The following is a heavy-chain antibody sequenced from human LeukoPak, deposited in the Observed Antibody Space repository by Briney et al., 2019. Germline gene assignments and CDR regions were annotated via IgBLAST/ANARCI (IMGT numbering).Heavy chain of an antibody. Sequence: ASVKVSCKASGYTFTSYGISWVRQAPGQGLEWMGWISAYNGNTNYAQKLQGRVTMTTDTSTSTAYMELRSLRSDDTAVYYCARDPYSGSYSTKRNAFDIWGQGTMVTVSS. CDR3: ARDPYSGSYSTKRNAFDI. V-gene: IGHV1-18*01. D-gene: IGHD1-26*01. CDR1: GYTFTSYG. CDR2: ISAYNGNT. J-gene: IGHJ3*02.